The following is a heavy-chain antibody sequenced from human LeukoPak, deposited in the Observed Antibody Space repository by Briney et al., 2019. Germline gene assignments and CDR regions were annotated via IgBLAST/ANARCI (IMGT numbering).Heavy chain of an antibody. V-gene: IGHV3-74*01. Sequence: GGSLRLSCAASGFTFSSYWMHWVRQAPGKGLVWVSRINSDGSNTNYADSVKGRFTISRDNAKNTLYLQMNSLRAEDTAVYYCAKDSKIVGPTFRSYHYMDVWGKGTTVTVSS. CDR1: GFTFSSYW. D-gene: IGHD1-26*01. CDR2: INSDGSNT. J-gene: IGHJ6*03. CDR3: AKDSKIVGPTFRSYHYMDV.